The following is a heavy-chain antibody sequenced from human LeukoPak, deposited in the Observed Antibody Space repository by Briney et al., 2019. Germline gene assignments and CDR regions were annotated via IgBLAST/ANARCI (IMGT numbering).Heavy chain of an antibody. J-gene: IGHJ4*02. V-gene: IGHV4-59*08. CDR1: GGSISSYY. CDR2: IYYSGST. Sequence: SKTLSLTCTVSGGSISSYYWSWIRQPPGKGLEWIGYIYYSGSTNYNPSLKSRVTISVDTSKNQFSLKLSSVTAADTAVYYCAAGGLDSSDLFDYWRQGTLVTVSS. D-gene: IGHD6-25*01. CDR3: AAGGLDSSDLFDY.